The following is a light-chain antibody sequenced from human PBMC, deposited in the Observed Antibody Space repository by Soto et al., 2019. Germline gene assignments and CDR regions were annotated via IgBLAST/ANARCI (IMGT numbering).Light chain of an antibody. V-gene: IGKV3-15*01. CDR1: QSVRGN. CDR3: QQYNNWPFIT. Sequence: IVLTQSPGTLSLSPGARATLSCRASQSVRGNLAWYQQKPGQSPRLLIYGASSRATGIPARFSGSGSGTEFTLTISSLQSEDFAVYYCQQYNNWPFITFGQGTRLEI. J-gene: IGKJ5*01. CDR2: GAS.